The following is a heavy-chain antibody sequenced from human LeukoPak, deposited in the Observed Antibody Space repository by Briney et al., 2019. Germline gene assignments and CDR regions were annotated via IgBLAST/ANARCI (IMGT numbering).Heavy chain of an antibody. CDR3: AKWGDYDVLTGYYVSDY. CDR2: ITGSGGNT. V-gene: IGHV3-23*01. CDR1: GFTFSNYA. Sequence: GGPLRLSCAASGFTFSNYAMGWVRQAPGKGLEWVSAITGSGGNTYYADSVKGRFTISRDNSKNTVFLQMNSLRAEDTAVYYCAKWGDYDVLTGYYVSDYWGQGTLVTVSS. D-gene: IGHD3-9*01. J-gene: IGHJ4*02.